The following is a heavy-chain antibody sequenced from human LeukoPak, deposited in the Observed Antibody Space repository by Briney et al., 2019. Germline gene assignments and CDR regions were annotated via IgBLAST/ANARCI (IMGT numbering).Heavy chain of an antibody. D-gene: IGHD6-19*01. V-gene: IGHV1-2*02. CDR1: GYTFTGYY. CDR2: INPNSGGT. Sequence: GASVKVSCKASGYTFTGYYMHWVRQAPGQGLEWMGWINPNSGGTNYAQKFQGRVTMTRDTSISTAYMELSRLRSDDTAVYYCARDIAVAGYDGLYVRPGGYWGQGTLVTVSS. CDR3: ARDIAVAGYDGLYVRPGGY. J-gene: IGHJ4*02.